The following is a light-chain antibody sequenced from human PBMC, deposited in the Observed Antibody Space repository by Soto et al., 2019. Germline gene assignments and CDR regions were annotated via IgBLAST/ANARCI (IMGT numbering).Light chain of an antibody. Sequence: EIVMTQSPATLSVSPGERVTLSCRASQSVSRSLAWYQQKPGQAPRLLIYGASTRATGIPARFSGNGSGTEFTLTISSLQSEDFAVYYCQQYNNWPPFTFGPGTKVDIK. J-gene: IGKJ3*01. CDR1: QSVSRS. CDR3: QQYNNWPPFT. V-gene: IGKV3-15*01. CDR2: GAS.